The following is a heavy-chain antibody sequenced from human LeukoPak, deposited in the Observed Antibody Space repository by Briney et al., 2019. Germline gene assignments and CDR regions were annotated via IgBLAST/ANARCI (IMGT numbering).Heavy chain of an antibody. CDR3: ARGRARDGSYPWFDS. J-gene: IGHJ5*01. D-gene: IGHD3-16*02. CDR1: VDSIGSYY. Sequence: SETLSLTSSVSVDSIGSYYWTWIRQSPGKGLEWIGYIYYGVITNNTTSPKRRVSISVDTSNNQFSLQLRSVSAADTAIYYCARGRARDGSYPWFDSWGQGTLVSVSS. V-gene: IGHV4-59*01. CDR2: IYYGVIT.